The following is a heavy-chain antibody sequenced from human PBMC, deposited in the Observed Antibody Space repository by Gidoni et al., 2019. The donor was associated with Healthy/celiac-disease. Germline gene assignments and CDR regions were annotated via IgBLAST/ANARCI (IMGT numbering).Heavy chain of an antibody. J-gene: IGHJ4*02. CDR3: TRALRGGVGATDRDQLFDY. CDR1: GFTFGGYA. Sequence: EVQLVAPGGGLVKPGRSLRLACTASGFTFGGYAMSWFRQAPGKGLEWVGFIRSKAYGGTTEYGASVKGRFTISRDDSKSIAYLQMNSLKTEDTAVYYCTRALRGGVGATDRDQLFDYWGQGTLVTVSS. D-gene: IGHD1-26*01. CDR2: IRSKAYGGTT. V-gene: IGHV3-49*05.